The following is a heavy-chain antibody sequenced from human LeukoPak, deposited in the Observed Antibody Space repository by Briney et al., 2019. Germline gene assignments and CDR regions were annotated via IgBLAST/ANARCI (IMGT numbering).Heavy chain of an antibody. J-gene: IGHJ4*02. V-gene: IGHV3-21*01. CDR2: ISTSSSSK. Sequence: GGSLRLSCAVSGFTFSSYRMSWVRQAPGKGLEWVSSISTSSSSKYYADSVKGRFTISRDNAKNSLDLQMNSLRAEDTAVYYCARWDDMFLIDFWGQGTLVTVSS. D-gene: IGHD1-26*01. CDR3: ARWDDMFLIDF. CDR1: GFTFSSYR.